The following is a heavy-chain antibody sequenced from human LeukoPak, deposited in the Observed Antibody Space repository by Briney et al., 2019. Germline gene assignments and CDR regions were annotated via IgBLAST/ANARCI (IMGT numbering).Heavy chain of an antibody. J-gene: IGHJ3*01. Sequence: GGSLRLSCAASGFTFSSFPMSWVRQAPGKGLEWVSVISGGGVSTYYADSVKGRFTISRDNAKNSLYLQMNGLRAEDTAVYYCARVSPLYAGGEDAFDFWGQGTLVTVSS. V-gene: IGHV3-23*01. CDR3: ARVSPLYAGGEDAFDF. D-gene: IGHD2-8*02. CDR2: ISGGGVST. CDR1: GFTFSSFP.